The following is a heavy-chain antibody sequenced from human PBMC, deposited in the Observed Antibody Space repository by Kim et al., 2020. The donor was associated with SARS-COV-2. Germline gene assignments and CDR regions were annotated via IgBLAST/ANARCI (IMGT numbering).Heavy chain of an antibody. CDR1: GFTFSSYD. J-gene: IGHJ6*02. D-gene: IGHD2-2*02. Sequence: GGSLRLSCAASGFTFSSYDMHWVRQATGKGLEWVSAIGTAGDPYYPGSVKGRFTISRENAKNSLYLQMNSLRAGDTAVYYCARGHCSSTSCYTYPYYYYGMDVWGQGTTVTVSS. V-gene: IGHV3-13*05. CDR3: ARGHCSSTSCYTYPYYYYGMDV. CDR2: IGTAGDP.